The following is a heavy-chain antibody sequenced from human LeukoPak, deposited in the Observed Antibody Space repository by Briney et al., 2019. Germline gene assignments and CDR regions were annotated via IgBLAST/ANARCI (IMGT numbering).Heavy chain of an antibody. CDR3: ARRPSYYYDSSGYAI. D-gene: IGHD3-22*01. J-gene: IGHJ4*02. V-gene: IGHV4-59*12. CDR1: GGSISSYY. Sequence: SETLSLTCTVSGGSISSYYWSWIRQPPGKGLEWIGYIYYSGSTNYNPSLKSRVTISVDTSKNQFSLKLSSVTAADTAVYYCARRPSYYYDSSGYAIWGQGTLVTVSS. CDR2: IYYSGST.